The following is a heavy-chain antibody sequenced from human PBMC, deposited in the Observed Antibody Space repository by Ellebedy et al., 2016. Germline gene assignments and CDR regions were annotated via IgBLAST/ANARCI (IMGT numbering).Heavy chain of an antibody. V-gene: IGHV3-48*01. CDR3: ARRGTSGRYYSFDK. CDR1: GFTFSSYS. D-gene: IGHD3-10*01. CDR2: IRSSSNII. J-gene: IGHJ4*02. Sequence: GESLKISXAASGFTFSSYSMNWVRQAPGKGLEWVSYIRSSSNIIYYADSAKGRFTISSDNSKSSLFLQMHSLRAEDTALYHCARRGTSGRYYSFDKWGQGTPVTVSS.